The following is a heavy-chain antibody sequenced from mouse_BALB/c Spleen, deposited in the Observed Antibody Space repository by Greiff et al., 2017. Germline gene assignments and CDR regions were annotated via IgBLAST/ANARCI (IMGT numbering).Heavy chain of an antibody. V-gene: IGHV1-62-2*01. CDR3: AKHENYYGGSYHDPFAY. J-gene: IGHJ3*01. CDR2: FYPGSGSI. Sequence: QVQLQQSGAGLVKPGASVKLSCKASGYTFTEYIIHWVKQRSGQGLEWIGWFYPGSGSIKYNEKFKDKATLTEDKSSSTVYMELSRLTSEDSAVYFCAKHENYYGGSYHDPFAYWGQGTLVTVSA. D-gene: IGHD1-1*01. CDR1: GYTFTEYI.